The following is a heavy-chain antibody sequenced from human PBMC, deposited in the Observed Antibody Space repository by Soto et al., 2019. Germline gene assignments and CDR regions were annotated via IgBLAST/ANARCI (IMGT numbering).Heavy chain of an antibody. CDR1: GFTFSDYY. V-gene: IGHV3-11*06. J-gene: IGHJ4*02. Sequence: QVQLVESGGGLVKPGGSLRLSCAASGFTFSDYYMSWIRQAPGKGLEWVSYISSSSSYTNYADSVKGRFTISRDNAKNSLYLQMNSLRAEDTAVYYCARDPRGGLQAHYWGQGTLVTVSS. CDR2: ISSSSSYT. D-gene: IGHD6-25*01. CDR3: ARDPRGGLQAHY.